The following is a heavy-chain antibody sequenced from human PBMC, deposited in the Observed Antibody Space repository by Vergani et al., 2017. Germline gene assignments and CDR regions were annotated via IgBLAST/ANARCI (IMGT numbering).Heavy chain of an antibody. V-gene: IGHV1-2*06. CDR3: ARDAAYCGGDCSPNWFDP. D-gene: IGHD2-21*02. CDR1: GFTFTSYH. Sequence: QVQLVQSGAEVKKPGSSVKVSCKASGFTFTSYHIHWVRQAPGQGLDWLGRIDPNSVDTRYSQRFQDRVTITRDTSINTAYMEMTRLRPDDTAVYYCARDAAYCGGDCSPNWFDPWGQGTLVTVSS. CDR2: IDPNSVDT. J-gene: IGHJ5*02.